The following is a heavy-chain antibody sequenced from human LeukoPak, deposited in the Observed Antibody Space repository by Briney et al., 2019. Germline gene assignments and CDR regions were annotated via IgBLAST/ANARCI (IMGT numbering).Heavy chain of an antibody. Sequence: PGGSLRLSCAASGFTVSSNYMSWFRRAPGKGLEWVSAISDIGDSTYYADSVKGRFTISRDNSKNTLYLQMNSLRAEDTAVYYCTLYSYWGQGTLVTVSS. J-gene: IGHJ4*02. V-gene: IGHV3-23*01. CDR3: TLYSY. CDR2: ISDIGDST. CDR1: GFTVSSNY. D-gene: IGHD2-21*01.